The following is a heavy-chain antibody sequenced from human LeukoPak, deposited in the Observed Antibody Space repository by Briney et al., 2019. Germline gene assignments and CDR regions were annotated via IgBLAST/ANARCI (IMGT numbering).Heavy chain of an antibody. J-gene: IGHJ4*02. CDR2: ISAYNGNT. Sequence: ASVKVSCKASGYTFTSYGISWVRQAPGQGLEWMGWISAYNGNTNYAQKLQGRVTMTTDTSTSTAYMELRSLRFDDTAVYYCARDLGNYDSSGLDYWGQGTLVTVSS. CDR3: ARDLGNYDSSGLDY. D-gene: IGHD3-22*01. CDR1: GYTFTSYG. V-gene: IGHV1-18*01.